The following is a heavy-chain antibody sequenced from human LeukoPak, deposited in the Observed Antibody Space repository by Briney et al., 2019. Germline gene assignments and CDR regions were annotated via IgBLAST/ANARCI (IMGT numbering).Heavy chain of an antibody. CDR3: ARDFGHLCYFFDY. CDR1: GFTFRNYA. CDR2: ISSIGGSI. D-gene: IGHD3-16*01. V-gene: IGHV3-64*01. J-gene: IGHJ4*02. Sequence: GGSLRLSCAASGFTFRNYAMHWVRQAPGKGLEYVSSISSIGGSISYANSVKGRFTISRDNSKNTLYLQMGSLRAEDMAVYYCARDFGHLCYFFDYWGQGSLVTVSS.